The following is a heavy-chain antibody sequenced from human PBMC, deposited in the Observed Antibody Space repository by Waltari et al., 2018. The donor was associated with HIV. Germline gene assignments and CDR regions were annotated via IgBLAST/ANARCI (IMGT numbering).Heavy chain of an antibody. J-gene: IGHJ4*02. CDR2: IYTSGST. CDR3: ARADDYVWGSYPQEDY. Sequence: QVQLQESAPALVKPSQTTSLTCTISGGSISSGCYQRSPIPQPAGQGREWTGRIYTSGSTNYNPSLKSRVTISVETSKNQFSLKLSSVTAADTAVYYCARADDYVWGSYPQEDYWGQGTLVTVSS. V-gene: IGHV4-61*02. CDR1: GGSISSGCYQ. D-gene: IGHD3-16*02.